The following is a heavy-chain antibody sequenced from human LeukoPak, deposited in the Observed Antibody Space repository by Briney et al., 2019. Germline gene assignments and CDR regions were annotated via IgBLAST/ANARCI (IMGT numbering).Heavy chain of an antibody. CDR2: INHSGST. CDR3: ARAPAHYDSSGYFDY. CDR1: GGSFSGYY. J-gene: IGHJ4*02. D-gene: IGHD3-22*01. Sequence: PSETLSLTCAVYGGSFSGYYWSWIRQPPGKGLEWIGEINHSGSTNYNPSLKSRVTISVDTSKNQFSLKLSSVTAADTAVYYCARAPAHYDSSGYFDYWGQGTLVTVSS. V-gene: IGHV4-34*01.